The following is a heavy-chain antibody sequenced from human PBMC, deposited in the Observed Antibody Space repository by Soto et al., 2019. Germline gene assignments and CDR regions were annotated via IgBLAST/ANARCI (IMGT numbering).Heavy chain of an antibody. D-gene: IGHD3-22*01. CDR3: AHSGYYDSSGYPNPDAFDI. J-gene: IGHJ3*02. CDR2: IYWDDDK. CDR1: GFSLSTSGVG. V-gene: IGHV2-5*02. Sequence: GSGPTLVNPTQTLTLTCTFSGFSLSTSGVGVGWIRQPPGKALEWLALIYWDDDKRYSPSLKSRLTITKDTSKNQVVLTMTNMDPVDTATYYCAHSGYYDSSGYPNPDAFDIWGQGTMVTV.